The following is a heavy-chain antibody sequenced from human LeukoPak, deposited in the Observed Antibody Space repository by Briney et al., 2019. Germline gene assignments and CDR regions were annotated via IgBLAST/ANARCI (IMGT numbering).Heavy chain of an antibody. J-gene: IGHJ4*02. D-gene: IGHD3-22*01. CDR3: ARGDSNYYDSSGYYLYYFDY. CDR1: RGFFRGYY. Sequence: SETLSLTCAVYRGFFRGYYWSWIRQPPRRGLAGIGEINHSGSTNYNPSLKSRATISVDTSKTPFSLKLSSVTAADTAVYYCARGDSNYYDSSGYYLYYFDYWGQGTLVTVSS. V-gene: IGHV4-34*01. CDR2: INHSGST.